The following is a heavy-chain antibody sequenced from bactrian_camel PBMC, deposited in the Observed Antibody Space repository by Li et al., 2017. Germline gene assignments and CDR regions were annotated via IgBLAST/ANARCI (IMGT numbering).Heavy chain of an antibody. CDR1: GYIYGSSC. J-gene: IGHJ4*01. V-gene: IGHV3S53*01. Sequence: QLVESGGGSVQAGGSLRLSCAAPGYIYGSSCLGWFREGPGKEREGVAAIYGGVTTYYADSVKGRFTISQDNAKNTVYLQMNSLTPEDTGRYYCAAGDLLCKGVLELAHWGQGTQVTVS. D-gene: IGHD3*01. CDR2: IYGGVTT. CDR3: AAGDLLCKGVLELAH.